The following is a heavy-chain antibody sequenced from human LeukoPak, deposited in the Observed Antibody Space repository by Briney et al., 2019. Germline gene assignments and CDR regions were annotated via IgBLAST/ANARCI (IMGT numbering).Heavy chain of an antibody. CDR2: IYYSGST. J-gene: IGHJ4*02. Sequence: SETLSLTCTVSGGSISSGDYYWSWIRQPPGQGLEWIGYIYYSGSTYYNPSLKSRFTTSVDTSKNQFSLKLSSVTAADTAVYYCARGDILTGYYKPPPGYWGQETVVTVSS. CDR1: GGSISSGDYY. D-gene: IGHD3-9*01. V-gene: IGHV4-30-4*01. CDR3: ARGDILTGYYKPPPGY.